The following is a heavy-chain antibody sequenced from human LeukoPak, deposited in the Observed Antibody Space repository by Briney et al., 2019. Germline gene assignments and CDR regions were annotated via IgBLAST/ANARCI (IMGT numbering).Heavy chain of an antibody. CDR2: IIPIFGTA. V-gene: IGHV1-69*01. Sequence: SVKVSCKASGGTFSSYAISWVRLAPGQGLEWMGGIIPIFGTANYAQKFQGRVTITADESTSTAYMELSSLRSEDTAVYYCARGNTYYDFWSGYYTGNDAFDIWGQGTMVTVSS. D-gene: IGHD3-3*01. CDR3: ARGNTYYDFWSGYYTGNDAFDI. CDR1: GGTFSSYA. J-gene: IGHJ3*02.